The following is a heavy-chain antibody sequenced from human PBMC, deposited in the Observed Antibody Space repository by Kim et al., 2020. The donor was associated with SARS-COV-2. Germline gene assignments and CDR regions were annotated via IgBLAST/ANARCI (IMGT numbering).Heavy chain of an antibody. Sequence: GGSLRLSCTASGFTFSSYSMNWVRQAPGKGLEWVSSISSSSSYIYYADSVKGRFTISRDNAKNSLYLQMNSLRAEDTAVYYCARDLVPGYSYARPYNYYYGMDVWGQGTTVTVSS. CDR3: ARDLVPGYSYARPYNYYYGMDV. CDR1: GFTFSSYS. CDR2: ISSSSSYI. D-gene: IGHD5-18*01. V-gene: IGHV3-21*01. J-gene: IGHJ6*02.